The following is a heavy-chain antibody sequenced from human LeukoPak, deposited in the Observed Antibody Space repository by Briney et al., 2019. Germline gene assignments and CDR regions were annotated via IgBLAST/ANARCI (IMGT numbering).Heavy chain of an antibody. V-gene: IGHV5-51*01. CDR1: GYSFTSYW. J-gene: IGHJ3*02. D-gene: IGHD3-10*01. CDR3: SRHSTRGETTAFDI. Sequence: TGESLKISRNGSGYSFTSYWNGWMRQMSRKGLEGMGIIIPCDSDTRYSPSFQGQGTISAAKSISTAYLQWSSLKASDTAMYYCSRHSTRGETTAFDIWGQGTMVTVSS. CDR2: IIPCDSDT.